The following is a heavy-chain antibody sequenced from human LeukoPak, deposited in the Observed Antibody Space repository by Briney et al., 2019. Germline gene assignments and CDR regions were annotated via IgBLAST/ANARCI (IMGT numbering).Heavy chain of an antibody. CDR3: AKGTVAGTGYFDY. CDR2: IPYDGTNK. J-gene: IGHJ4*02. V-gene: IGHV3-30*18. CDR1: GFTFSSSS. D-gene: IGHD6-19*01. Sequence: GSLRLSCAAPGFTFSSSSISWVRQAPGRGLEWVALIPYDGTNKYYADSVKGRFTISRDNSKNTLFLQMNSLRAEDTAVYYCAKGTVAGTGYFDYWGQGTLVTVSS.